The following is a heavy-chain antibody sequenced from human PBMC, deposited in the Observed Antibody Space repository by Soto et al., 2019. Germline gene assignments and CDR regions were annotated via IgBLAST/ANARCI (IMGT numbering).Heavy chain of an antibody. CDR1: GYIFSNYY. D-gene: IGHD3-10*01. J-gene: IGHJ3*02. Sequence: HVQLVQSGAEVKKPGTSVKVSCKASGYIFSNYYMHWVRQAPRQGLEWMGVFNPSGDATHYAQSFQGRVSVTRDTSTGTVYMELSTLTSEDTAVYYCARRGMSKIGFDTWGQGTMVTVSS. V-gene: IGHV1-46*01. CDR3: ARRGMSKIGFDT. CDR2: FNPSGDAT.